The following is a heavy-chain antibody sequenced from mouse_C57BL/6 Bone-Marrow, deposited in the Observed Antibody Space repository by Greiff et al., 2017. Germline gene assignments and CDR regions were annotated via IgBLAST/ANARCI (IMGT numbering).Heavy chain of an antibody. J-gene: IGHJ2*01. D-gene: IGHD3-1*01. CDR3: ASPIGIYFDY. CDR1: GYTFTGYW. CDR2: IDPSDSYT. V-gene: IGHV1-59*01. Sequence: VQLQQPGAELVRPGTSVKLSCKASGYTFTGYWMHWVKQRPGQGLEWIGVIDPSDSYTNYNQKFKGKATLTVDTSSSTAYMQLSSLTSEDSAVYYCASPIGIYFDYWGQGTTLTVSS.